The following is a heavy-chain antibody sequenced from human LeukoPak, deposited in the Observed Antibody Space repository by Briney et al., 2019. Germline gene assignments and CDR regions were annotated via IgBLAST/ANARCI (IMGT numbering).Heavy chain of an antibody. Sequence: GGSLRLSCAASGFTFSSYGMHRVRQATGKGLEWEAFIRYDGSNKYYADSVKGRFTISRDNSKNTLYLQMNSLRAEDTAVYYCAKVMGSSGWSSYWGQGTLVTVSS. CDR3: AKVMGSSGWSSY. V-gene: IGHV3-30*02. CDR1: GFTFSSYG. J-gene: IGHJ4*02. CDR2: IRYDGSNK. D-gene: IGHD6-19*01.